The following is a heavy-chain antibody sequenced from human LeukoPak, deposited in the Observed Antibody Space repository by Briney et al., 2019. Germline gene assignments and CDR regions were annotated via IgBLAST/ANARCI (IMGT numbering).Heavy chain of an antibody. CDR3: ARVMVRGVITPNWYFDL. CDR2: INHSGST. Sequence: SETLSLTCAVYGGSFIGYYWSWIRQPPGKGLEWIGEINHSGSTNYNPSLKSRVTISVDTSKNQFSLKLSSVTAADTAVYYCARVMVRGVITPNWYFDLWDRGTLVTVLS. CDR1: GGSFIGYY. J-gene: IGHJ2*01. V-gene: IGHV4-34*01. D-gene: IGHD3-10*01.